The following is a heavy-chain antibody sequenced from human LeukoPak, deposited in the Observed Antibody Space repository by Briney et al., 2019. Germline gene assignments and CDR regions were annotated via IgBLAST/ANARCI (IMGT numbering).Heavy chain of an antibody. Sequence: ASVKVSCKASGYTFTSYAVNWVRQAPGQGLEWMGWINTNTGNPTYAQGFTGRFVFSLDTSVSTAYLQISSLKAEDTAVYYCAREMFSYYGSGSYSDFDYWGQGTLVTVSS. V-gene: IGHV7-4-1*02. CDR3: AREMFSYYGSGSYSDFDY. CDR1: GYTFTSYA. J-gene: IGHJ4*02. D-gene: IGHD3-10*01. CDR2: INTNTGNP.